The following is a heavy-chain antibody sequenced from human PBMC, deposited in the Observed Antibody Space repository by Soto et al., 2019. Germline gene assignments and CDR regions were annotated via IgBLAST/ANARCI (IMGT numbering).Heavy chain of an antibody. D-gene: IGHD3-10*01. CDR1: GYTFTISG. J-gene: IGHJ4*02. Sequence: GASVKVSCKASGYTFTISGISWVRQAPGQGLEWLGWINPDNGNTNYAQHLQGRVSLTTDTSTSTAYMDLRSLRSDDTAVYYCARDRFALVRGVIITPFYWGQGILVTVSS. CDR3: ARDRFALVRGVIITPFY. CDR2: INPDNGNT. V-gene: IGHV1-18*01.